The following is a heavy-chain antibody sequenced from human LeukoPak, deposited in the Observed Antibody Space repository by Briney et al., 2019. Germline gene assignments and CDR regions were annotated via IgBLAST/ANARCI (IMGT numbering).Heavy chain of an antibody. V-gene: IGHV1-69*06. D-gene: IGHD3-16*01. CDR2: IIPIFGTA. CDR3: ARAWGALGYYYYYMDV. J-gene: IGHJ6*03. CDR1: GGTFSSYA. Sequence: AASVKVSCKASGGTFSSYAISWVRQAPGQGLEWMGGIIPIFGTANYAQKFQGRVTITADKSTSTAYMELSSLRSEDTAVYYCARAWGALGYYYYYMDVWGKGTTVTISS.